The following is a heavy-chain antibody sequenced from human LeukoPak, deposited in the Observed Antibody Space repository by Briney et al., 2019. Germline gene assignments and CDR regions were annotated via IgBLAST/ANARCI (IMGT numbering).Heavy chain of an antibody. CDR2: INSNGGST. J-gene: IGHJ4*02. CDR1: GFTFSSYA. D-gene: IGHD6-13*01. Sequence: PGGSLRLSCSASGFTFSSYAMHWVRQAPGKGLKSVSAINSNGGSTYYADSVKGRFTISRDNSKDTVYLQMSSLRPEDTAVYYCASGGVFSSSWNDNWGQGTVVSVSS. V-gene: IGHV3-64D*06. CDR3: ASGGVFSSSWNDN.